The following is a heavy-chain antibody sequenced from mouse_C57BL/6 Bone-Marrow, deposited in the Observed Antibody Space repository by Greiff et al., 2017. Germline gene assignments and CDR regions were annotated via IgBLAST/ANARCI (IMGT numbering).Heavy chain of an antibody. Sequence: QVQLQQPGAELVMPGASVKLSCKASGYTFTSYWMHWVKQRPGQGLEWIGEIDPSDSYTNYTQKFKGKSTLTVDKSSTTAYMQLSSLTSEDSAVYYCARWCARGLRFDYGGQGTTLTVSS. V-gene: IGHV1-69*01. J-gene: IGHJ2*01. CDR3: ARWCARGLRFDY. CDR2: IDPSDSYT. D-gene: IGHD2-2*01. CDR1: GYTFTSYW.